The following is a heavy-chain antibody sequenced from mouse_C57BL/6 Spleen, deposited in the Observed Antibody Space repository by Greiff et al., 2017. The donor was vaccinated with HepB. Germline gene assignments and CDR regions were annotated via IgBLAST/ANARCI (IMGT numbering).Heavy chain of an antibody. J-gene: IGHJ4*01. CDR1: GFTFSDYG. V-gene: IGHV5-17*01. Sequence: EVKLVESGGGLVKPGGSLKLSCAASGFTFSDYGMHWVRQAPEKGLEWVAYISSGSSTIYYADTVKGRFTISRDNAKNTLFLQMTSLRSEDTAMYYCATSYYIYAMDYWGQGTSVTVSS. CDR3: ATSYYIYAMDY. D-gene: IGHD2-12*01. CDR2: ISSGSSTI.